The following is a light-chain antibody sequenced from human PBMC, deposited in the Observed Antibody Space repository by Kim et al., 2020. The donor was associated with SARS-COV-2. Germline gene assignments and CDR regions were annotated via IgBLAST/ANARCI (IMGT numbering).Light chain of an antibody. V-gene: IGLV2-14*03. J-gene: IGLJ2*01. CDR3: SSYTSSGTLVI. CDR1: GSDIGGYNY. Sequence: LTISGTGTGSDIGGYNYVSWYQQYPDKAPKLLIYDVTDRPSRVSNRFSGSKSGNTASLTISGLQAEDEGYYYCSSYTSSGTLVIFGGGTQLTVL. CDR2: DVT.